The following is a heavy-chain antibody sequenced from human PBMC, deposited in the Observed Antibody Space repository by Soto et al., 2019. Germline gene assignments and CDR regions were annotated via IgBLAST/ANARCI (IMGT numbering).Heavy chain of an antibody. CDR1: GFTFSSYG. J-gene: IGHJ4*02. D-gene: IGHD3-3*01. V-gene: IGHV3-33*01. CDR3: ARGIDDFWSGYPRGAYYFDY. Sequence: QVQLVESGGGVVQPGRSLRLSCAASGFTFSSYGMHWVRQAPGKGLEWVAVIWYDGSNKYYADSVKGRFTISRDNSKNTLYLQMNSLRAEDTAVYYCARGIDDFWSGYPRGAYYFDYWGQGTLVTVSS. CDR2: IWYDGSNK.